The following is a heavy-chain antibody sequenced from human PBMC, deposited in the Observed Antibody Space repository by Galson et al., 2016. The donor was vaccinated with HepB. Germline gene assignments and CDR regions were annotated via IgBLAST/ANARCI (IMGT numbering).Heavy chain of an antibody. J-gene: IGHJ3*02. Sequence: ETLSLTCAVSGGSISTDSWWHGVRQPPGQGLEWIGEIYHDGGPNYNPSLKSRLSMSVDKSKNQFSLNLSSVTAADAAVYYCARVTCGGGACQDVFAIWGQGIMVTVSS. CDR1: GGSISTDSW. CDR2: IYHDGGP. CDR3: ARVTCGGGACQDVFAI. V-gene: IGHV4/OR15-8*01. D-gene: IGHD2-21*02.